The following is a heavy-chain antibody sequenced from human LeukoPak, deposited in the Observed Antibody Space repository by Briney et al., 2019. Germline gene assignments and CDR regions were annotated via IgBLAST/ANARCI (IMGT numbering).Heavy chain of an antibody. CDR3: ARYDYSNYVKY. D-gene: IGHD4-11*01. CDR1: GFIFSSYG. CDR2: ISGSSGSL. V-gene: IGHV3-23*01. J-gene: IGHJ4*02. Sequence: PGGSLRLSCAASGFIFSSYGMRWVRQAPGKGLEWVSAISGSSGSLYYADSVKGRFTISRDNSKNTLYLQMNSLRAEDTAVYYCARYDYSNYVKYWGQGTLVTVSS.